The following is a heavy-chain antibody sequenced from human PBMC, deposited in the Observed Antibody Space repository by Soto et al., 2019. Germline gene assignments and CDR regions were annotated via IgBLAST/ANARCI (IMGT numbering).Heavy chain of an antibody. CDR1: GFSLSTSGVG. Sequence: QITLKESGPPLVKPTQTLTLTCTFSGFSLSTSGVGVGWIRQPPGKALEWLALIYWDDDKRYSPSLKSRLTITTDTYKNHVVLTMTNMDPVDTATYYCAHAGTVNTSPGPADYWGQGTLVTVSS. CDR3: AHAGTVNTSPGPADY. J-gene: IGHJ4*02. V-gene: IGHV2-5*02. CDR2: IYWDDDK. D-gene: IGHD4-17*01.